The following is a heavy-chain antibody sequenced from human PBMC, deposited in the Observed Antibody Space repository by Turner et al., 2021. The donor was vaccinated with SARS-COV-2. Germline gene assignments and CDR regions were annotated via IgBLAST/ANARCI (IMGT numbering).Heavy chain of an antibody. CDR3: AKMASSSWYFDY. CDR1: GFTFSSYW. CDR2: IKQDGSEK. J-gene: IGHJ4*02. V-gene: IGHV3-7*03. D-gene: IGHD6-13*01. Sequence: EVQLVESGGGLVQPGGSLRLSCAASGFTFSSYWMSWVRQAPGKGLEWVANIKQDGSEKFYVDSVKGRFTISRDNAKNSLYLQTNSLRAEDTAVYYCAKMASSSWYFDYWGQGTLVTVSS.